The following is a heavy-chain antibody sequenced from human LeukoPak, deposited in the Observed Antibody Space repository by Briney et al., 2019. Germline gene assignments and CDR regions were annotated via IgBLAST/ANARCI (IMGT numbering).Heavy chain of an antibody. Sequence: GGSLRLSCAASGFTFSSYAMHWVRQAPGKGLEWVAVISYDGSNKYYADSVKGRFTISRDNSKNTLYLQMNSLRAEDTAVHYCARAFSRDGYSTDYWGQGTLVTVSS. V-gene: IGHV3-30*04. CDR1: GFTFSSYA. CDR2: ISYDGSNK. J-gene: IGHJ4*02. CDR3: ARAFSRDGYSTDY. D-gene: IGHD5-24*01.